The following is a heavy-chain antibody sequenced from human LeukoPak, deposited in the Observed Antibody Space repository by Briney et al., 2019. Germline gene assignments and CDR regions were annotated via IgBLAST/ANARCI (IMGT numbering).Heavy chain of an antibody. V-gene: IGHV1-69*01. D-gene: IGHD5-18*01. CDR1: GGTFSSYA. CDR2: IVPIFGTA. Sequence: GSSVKVSCKASGGTFSSYAISWVRQARGQGLEWMGGIVPIFGTANYAQKFQGRVTITADESTSTAYMELSSLRSEDTAVYYCARDLEYSYGYGGILGYWGQGTLVTVSS. CDR3: ARDLEYSYGYGGILGY. J-gene: IGHJ4*02.